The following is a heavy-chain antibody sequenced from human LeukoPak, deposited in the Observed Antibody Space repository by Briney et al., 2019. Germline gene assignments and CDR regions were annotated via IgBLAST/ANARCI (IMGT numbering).Heavy chain of an antibody. CDR3: ARHSDYYDSSGYEEVAY. CDR2: ISSSSSYI. CDR1: GFTFSSYS. Sequence: GGSLRLSCAASGFTFSSYSMNWVRQAPGKGLEWVSSISSSSSYIYYADSVKGRFTISRDNAKNSLYLQMNSLRAEDTAVYYCARHSDYYDSSGYEEVAYWGQGTLVTVSS. V-gene: IGHV3-21*01. J-gene: IGHJ4*02. D-gene: IGHD3-22*01.